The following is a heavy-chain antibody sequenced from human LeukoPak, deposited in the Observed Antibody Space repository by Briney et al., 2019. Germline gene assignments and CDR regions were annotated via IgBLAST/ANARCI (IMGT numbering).Heavy chain of an antibody. J-gene: IGHJ4*02. CDR2: MNPNSGNT. V-gene: IGHV1-8*01. CDR1: GYTLTSYD. D-gene: IGHD2-2*01. Sequence: GASVKVSCKASGYTLTSYDINWVRQATGKGLEWMGWMNPNSGNTGYAQKFQGRVTMTRNTSISTAYMELSSLRSEDTAVYYCARGYCSSTSCYLFDYWGQGTLVTVSS. CDR3: ARGYCSSTSCYLFDY.